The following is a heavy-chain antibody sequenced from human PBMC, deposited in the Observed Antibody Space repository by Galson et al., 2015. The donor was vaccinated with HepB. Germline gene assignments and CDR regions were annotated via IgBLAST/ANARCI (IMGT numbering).Heavy chain of an antibody. J-gene: IGHJ4*02. CDR3: ARDVTAGLVRAVHFDY. CDR1: GGSISSLIYY. Sequence: SETLSLTCTVSGGSISSLIYYWGWIRRPPGKGLEWIGSIYYSGTTYYNPSLKSRVIISVDTSKNQFSLKLSSVTAADTAVYYCARDVTAGLVRAVHFDYWGQGSLATVSS. V-gene: IGHV4-39*02. CDR2: IYYSGTT. D-gene: IGHD4/OR15-4a*01.